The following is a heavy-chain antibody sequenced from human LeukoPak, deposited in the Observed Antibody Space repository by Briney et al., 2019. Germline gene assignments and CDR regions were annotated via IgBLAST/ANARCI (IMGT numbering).Heavy chain of an antibody. CDR1: GFTFSSYA. J-gene: IGHJ4*02. V-gene: IGHV3-30-3*01. CDR3: VRGLSRDGYNWEFDY. D-gene: IGHD5-24*01. CDR2: ISYDGSNK. Sequence: GGSLRLSCAASGFTFSSYAMHWVRQAPGKGLEWVAVISYDGSNKYYADSVKGRFTISRDNSKNTLYLQMNSLRAEDTAVYYCVRGLSRDGYNWEFDYWGQGTLVTVSS.